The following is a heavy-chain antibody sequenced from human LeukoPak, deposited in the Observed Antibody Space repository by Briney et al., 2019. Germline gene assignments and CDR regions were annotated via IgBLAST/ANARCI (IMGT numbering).Heavy chain of an antibody. CDR3: ARDVLSYYYDSSGYYPR. D-gene: IGHD3-22*01. CDR1: GGTSSSYA. Sequence: SVKVSCKASGGTSSSYAISWVRQAPGQGLEWMGGIIPIFGTANYAQKFQGRVTITADESTSTAYMELSSLRSEDTAVYYCARDVLSYYYDSSGYYPRWGQGTLVTVSS. CDR2: IIPIFGTA. J-gene: IGHJ4*02. V-gene: IGHV1-69*13.